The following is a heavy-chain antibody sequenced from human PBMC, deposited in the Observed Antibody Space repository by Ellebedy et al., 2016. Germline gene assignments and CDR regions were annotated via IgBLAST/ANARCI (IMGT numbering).Heavy chain of an antibody. V-gene: IGHV4-39*07. CDR1: GGSISSSSYY. J-gene: IGHJ4*02. D-gene: IGHD6-13*01. Sequence: SETLSLTCTVSGGSISSSSYYWGWIRQPPGKGLERIGSIYYSGSTYYNPSLKSRVTISVDTSKNQFSLKLSSVTAADTAVYYCASYYSSSWNDGDYWGQGTLVTVSS. CDR2: IYYSGST. CDR3: ASYYSSSWNDGDY.